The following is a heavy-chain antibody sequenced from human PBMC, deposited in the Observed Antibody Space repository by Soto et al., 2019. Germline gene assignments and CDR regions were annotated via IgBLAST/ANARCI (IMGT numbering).Heavy chain of an antibody. Sequence: EVQLVESGGGLVKPGGSLRLSCAASGFTFTRYSMNWVRQAPGKGLEWVSSISSTTNYIYYGDSMKGRFTISRDNAKNSLSLEMKSMRAEATAVYYCERESEDLTSNFAYWGQGTLVTVSS. CDR1: GFTFTRYS. CDR2: ISSTTNYI. CDR3: ERESEDLTSNFAY. J-gene: IGHJ4*02. V-gene: IGHV3-21*06.